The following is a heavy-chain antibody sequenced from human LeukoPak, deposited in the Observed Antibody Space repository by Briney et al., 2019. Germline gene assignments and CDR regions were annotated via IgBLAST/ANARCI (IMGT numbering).Heavy chain of an antibody. CDR3: ARVGDDYYDSSGYYIDY. CDR2: TSGSGGST. J-gene: IGHJ4*02. D-gene: IGHD3-22*01. Sequence: PGGSLRLSCAASGFTFSSYAMSWVRQAPGKGLEWVSATSGSGGSTYYADSVKGRFTLSRDNSKNTLYLQMNSLRAEDTAVYYCARVGDDYYDSSGYYIDYWGQGTLVTVSS. CDR1: GFTFSSYA. V-gene: IGHV3-23*01.